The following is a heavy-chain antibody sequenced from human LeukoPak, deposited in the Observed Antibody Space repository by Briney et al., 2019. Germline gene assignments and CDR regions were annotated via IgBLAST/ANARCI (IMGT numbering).Heavy chain of an antibody. V-gene: IGHV3-20*01. CDR1: GFTFDDYG. CDR3: ARVRGGLYYHDGMDV. D-gene: IGHD3-10*01. CDR2: INWNGGST. Sequence: TGGSLRLSCAASGFTFDDYGMSWVRQAPGKGLEWVSGINWNGGSTGYADSVKGRFTISRDNAKNSLYLQMNSLRAEDTALYHCARVRGGLYYHDGMDVWGQGTTVNVSS. J-gene: IGHJ6*02.